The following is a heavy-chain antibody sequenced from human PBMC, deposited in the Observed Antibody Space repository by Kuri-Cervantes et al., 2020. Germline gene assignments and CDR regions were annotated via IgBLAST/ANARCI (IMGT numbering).Heavy chain of an antibody. Sequence: GESLKISCAASGFTFSSYAMHWVRQAPGKGLEWVAVISYDRSNKYYADSVKGRFTISRDNSKNTLYLQMNSLRAEDTAVYYCAREFEDGDYASHYYYGMDVWGQGTTVTVSS. CDR2: ISYDRSNK. D-gene: IGHD4-17*01. V-gene: IGHV3-30-3*01. CDR3: AREFEDGDYASHYYYGMDV. CDR1: GFTFSSYA. J-gene: IGHJ6*02.